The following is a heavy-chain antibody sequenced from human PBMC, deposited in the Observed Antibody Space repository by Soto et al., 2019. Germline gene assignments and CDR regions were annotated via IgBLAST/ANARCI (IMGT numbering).Heavy chain of an antibody. V-gene: IGHV3-53*02. CDR2: IYYDDGST. D-gene: IGHD6-13*01. J-gene: IGHJ6*02. CDR1: GLTVSTTY. CDR3: ASGQQVILRYYYGLDV. Sequence: EVQLVETVGGWIQPGGSLRLSCAVSGLTVSTTYMSWVRQAPGKGLEWVSVIYYDDGSTYYADSVKGRFSISRDSSRNTLYLQMNSLRAEDTAVYYCASGQQVILRYYYGLDVWGQGTTVTVSS.